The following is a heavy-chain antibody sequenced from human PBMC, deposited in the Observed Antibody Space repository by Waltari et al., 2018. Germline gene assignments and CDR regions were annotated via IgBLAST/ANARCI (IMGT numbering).Heavy chain of an antibody. CDR2: IYHSGST. Sequence: QVQLQESGPGLVKPSETLSLTCAVSGYSISSGYYWGCIRQPPGKGLEWIGSIYHSGSTYYNPSLKSRVTISVDTSKNQFSLKLSSVTAADTAVYYCARLREGYPIYFDYWGQGTLVTVSS. D-gene: IGHD5-18*01. V-gene: IGHV4-38-2*01. CDR3: ARLREGYPIYFDY. J-gene: IGHJ4*02. CDR1: GYSISSGYY.